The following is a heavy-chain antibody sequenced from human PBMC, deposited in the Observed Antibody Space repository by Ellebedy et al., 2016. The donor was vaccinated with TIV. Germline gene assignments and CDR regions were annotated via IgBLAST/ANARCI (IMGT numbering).Heavy chain of an antibody. CDR3: ASKVLLWFGEQQIDY. CDR1: GGSISSYY. D-gene: IGHD3-10*01. J-gene: IGHJ4*02. CDR2: IYHSGST. V-gene: IGHV4-59*12. Sequence: SETLSLTCNVSGGSISSYYWGWIRQPPGKGLEWIGYIYHSGSTYYNPSLKSRVTISVDTSKNQFSLKLSSVTAADTAVYYCASKVLLWFGEQQIDYWGQGTLVTVSS.